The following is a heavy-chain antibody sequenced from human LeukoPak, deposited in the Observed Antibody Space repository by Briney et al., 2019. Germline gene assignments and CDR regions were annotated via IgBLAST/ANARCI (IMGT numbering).Heavy chain of an antibody. V-gene: IGHV1-2*02. D-gene: IGHD3-10*02. CDR3: ARGCGHYNVVYGCP. CDR2: INPNSGGT. Sequence: GASVKVSCTASGYRFTEYYIHWFRQAPGQGLEWMGCINPNSGGTYYGQMFQGRVTMTRDTSISTAYMQLSSLRSDDTAVYYCARGCGHYNVVYGCPWGQGTLATVSS. CDR1: GYRFTEYY. J-gene: IGHJ1*01.